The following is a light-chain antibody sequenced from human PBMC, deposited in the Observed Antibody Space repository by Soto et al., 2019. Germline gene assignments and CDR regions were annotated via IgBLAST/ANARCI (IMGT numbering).Light chain of an antibody. CDR3: QQYKDWPPLT. CDR2: AAS. V-gene: IGKV3-15*01. Sequence: EIMLTQSPGTLSVSPGETVTLVCRASQSVSVYLAWYQQKSVHPPRLLIHAASDRATGVPARFSGSGSGTEFSLTISSLQSEDFGTYYCQQYKDWPPLTFGGGTRVDIK. CDR1: QSVSVY. J-gene: IGKJ4*01.